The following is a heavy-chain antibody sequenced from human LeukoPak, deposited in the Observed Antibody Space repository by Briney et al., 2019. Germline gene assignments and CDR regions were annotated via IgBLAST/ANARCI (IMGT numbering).Heavy chain of an antibody. CDR3: ARGEGIAAAGTYFQS. V-gene: IGHV1-2*02. CDR1: GYTFTGYY. J-gene: IGHJ1*01. CDR2: INPNSGGI. Sequence: ASVKVSCKPSGYTFTGYYIHWVRQAPGQGLEWMGWINPNSGGINYAQHFQGRVTMTRATSISTAYMELSRLTSDDTAVYYCARGEGIAAAGTYFQSWGQGTLVTVSS. D-gene: IGHD6-13*01.